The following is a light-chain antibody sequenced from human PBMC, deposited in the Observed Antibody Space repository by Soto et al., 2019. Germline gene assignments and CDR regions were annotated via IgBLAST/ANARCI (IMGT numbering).Light chain of an antibody. J-gene: IGKJ1*01. CDR2: GAS. CDR3: QQYGSSPPT. CDR1: QSVSSS. Sequence: EIVLTQSPGTLSLSPGERGTLSCRASQSVSSSLAWYQQKPGQAPRLLIYGASSRATGIPDRFSGSGSGTDFSLTISRLEPEDFAVYYCQQYGSSPPTFGQGTKVEIK. V-gene: IGKV3-20*01.